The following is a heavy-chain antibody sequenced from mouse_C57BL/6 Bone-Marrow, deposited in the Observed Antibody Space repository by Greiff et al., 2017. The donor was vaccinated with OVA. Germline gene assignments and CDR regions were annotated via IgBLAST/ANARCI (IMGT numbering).Heavy chain of an antibody. CDR2: IHPNSGST. Sequence: QVQLQQPGAELVNPGASVKLSCKASGYTFTSYWMHWVKQRPGQGLEWIGMIHPNSGSTNYNEKFKSKATLTVDKSSSTAYMQLSSLTSEDSAVYYCAREGGWLLRYFDYWGQGTTLTVSS. V-gene: IGHV1-64*01. D-gene: IGHD2-3*01. CDR3: AREGGWLLRYFDY. J-gene: IGHJ2*01. CDR1: GYTFTSYW.